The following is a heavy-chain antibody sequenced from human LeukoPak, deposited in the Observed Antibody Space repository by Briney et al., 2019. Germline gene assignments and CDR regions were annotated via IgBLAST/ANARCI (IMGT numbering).Heavy chain of an antibody. V-gene: IGHV4-59*01. CDR2: IHYTGST. Sequence: GSLRLSCVASGFPFSAYAMSWIRQPPGKGLECIGYIHYTGSTNYNPSLKSRVTISVDTSKSQFSLKLSSVTAADTAIYYCARGGYYGSGNDFRFDPWGQGTLVTVSS. D-gene: IGHD3-10*01. CDR1: GFPFSAYA. J-gene: IGHJ5*02. CDR3: ARGGYYGSGNDFRFDP.